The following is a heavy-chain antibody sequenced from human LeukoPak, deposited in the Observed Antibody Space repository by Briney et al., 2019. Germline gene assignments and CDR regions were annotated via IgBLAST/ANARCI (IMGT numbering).Heavy chain of an antibody. Sequence: TGGSLRLSCAASGFTFSSYEMNWVRQAPGKGLEWVSYISSSGSTIYYADSVKGRFTISRDNAKNSLYLQMNSPRAEDTAVYYCARDEPLYRAFDIWGQGTMVTVSS. V-gene: IGHV3-48*03. J-gene: IGHJ3*02. CDR3: ARDEPLYRAFDI. CDR2: ISSSGSTI. D-gene: IGHD1-14*01. CDR1: GFTFSSYE.